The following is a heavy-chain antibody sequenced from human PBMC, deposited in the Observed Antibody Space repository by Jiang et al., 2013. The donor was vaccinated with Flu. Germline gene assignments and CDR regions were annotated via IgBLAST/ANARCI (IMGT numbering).Heavy chain of an antibody. CDR3: ATTVATSSLNGFDS. D-gene: IGHD5-12*01. Sequence: GAEVKKSGATVKISCEVSGYTFTDHYIHWVKQAPGQGLEWMGLVDPEDGETIYAERFQGSVTIVADASKDTAYLELSGLTYEDTAVYFCATTVATSSLNGFDSWGQGTLVTVSS. V-gene: IGHV1-69-2*01. CDR1: GYTFTDHY. CDR2: VDPEDGET. J-gene: IGHJ4*02.